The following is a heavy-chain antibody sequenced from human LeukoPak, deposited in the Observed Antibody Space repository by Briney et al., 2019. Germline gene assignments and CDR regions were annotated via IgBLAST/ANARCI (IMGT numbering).Heavy chain of an antibody. J-gene: IGHJ3*02. D-gene: IGHD3-9*01. V-gene: IGHV4-30-2*01. CDR1: GGSVSSGSYY. CDR2: IYHSGST. CDR3: ATDFEGPGAFDI. Sequence: SETLSLTCTVSGGSVSSGSYYWSWIRQPPGKGLEWIGYIYHSGSTYYNPSLKSRVAISVDRSKNQFSLKLSSVTAADTAVYYCATDFEGPGAFDIWGQGTMVTVSS.